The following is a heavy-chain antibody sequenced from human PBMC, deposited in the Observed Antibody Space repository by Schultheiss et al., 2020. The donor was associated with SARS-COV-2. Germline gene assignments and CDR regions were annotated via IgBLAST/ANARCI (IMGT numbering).Heavy chain of an antibody. D-gene: IGHD3-3*01. CDR3: ASNSQGIFGVVIPGAFDI. Sequence: SETLSLTCTVSGGSISSYYWSWIRQPPGKGLEWIGYIYYSGSTNYNPSLKSRVTISVDTSKNQFSLKLSSVTAADTAVYYCASNSQGIFGVVIPGAFDIWGQGTMVTVSS. J-gene: IGHJ3*02. CDR1: GGSISSYY. CDR2: IYYSGST. V-gene: IGHV4-59*01.